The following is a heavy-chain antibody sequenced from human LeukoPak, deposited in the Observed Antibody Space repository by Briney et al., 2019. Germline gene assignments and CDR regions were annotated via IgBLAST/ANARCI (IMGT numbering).Heavy chain of an antibody. Sequence: PGGSLRLSCAASGFSFSGYWMSWVRQTPGKGLEWVANIKQDGSVKNSVDSMKGRFTISRDNTKNSLYLEMNSLRAEDTAVYYCSMGRDPINFDYWGQGTLVTVSS. D-gene: IGHD2/OR15-2a*01. CDR2: IKQDGSVK. CDR3: SMGRDPINFDY. J-gene: IGHJ4*02. V-gene: IGHV3-7*01. CDR1: GFSFSGYW.